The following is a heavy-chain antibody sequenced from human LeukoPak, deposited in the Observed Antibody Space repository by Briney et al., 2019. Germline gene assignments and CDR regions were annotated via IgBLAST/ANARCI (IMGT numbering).Heavy chain of an antibody. D-gene: IGHD3-10*01. Sequence: PGGSLRLSCSASGLTVTNAWMNWVRQAPGEGLDWVGRIASKTDGGATDYAAPVKGRFTISRDDSKNTLNLQMNSLKTEDTAVYYCTTGIRGDWGQGTLVTVSS. J-gene: IGHJ4*02. CDR1: GLTVTNAW. CDR3: TTGIRGD. CDR2: IASKTDGGAT. V-gene: IGHV3-15*07.